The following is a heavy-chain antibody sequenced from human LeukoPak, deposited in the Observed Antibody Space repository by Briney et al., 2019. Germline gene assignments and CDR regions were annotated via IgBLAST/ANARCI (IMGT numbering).Heavy chain of an antibody. J-gene: IGHJ3*02. V-gene: IGHV5-10-1*01. Sequence: GESLKISCKGSAYSFASYWISWVRQMPGKGLEWMGRIDLSDSYTNYSPSFEGHVTISADKSISTAYLHWSSLKASDTAIYYSASPGDDAFQIWGQGTMVTVSS. CDR1: AYSFASYW. D-gene: IGHD3-10*01. CDR3: ASPGDDAFQI. CDR2: IDLSDSYT.